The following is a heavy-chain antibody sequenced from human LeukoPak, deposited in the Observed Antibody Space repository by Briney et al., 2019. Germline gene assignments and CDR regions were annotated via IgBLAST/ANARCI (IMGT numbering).Heavy chain of an antibody. CDR1: GFPFITYT. Sequence: GGSLRLSCAASGFPFITYTMNWVRQAPGKGQEWVSSIRSGNTYIYSAHSVKGGFTISRDNVKNTLYFQMKSLRDESTPVSFSAREPPSTKLNWFAAAGEPSLVTVSS. CDR3: AREPPSTKLNWFAA. D-gene: IGHD2-2*01. V-gene: IGHV3-21*01. J-gene: IGHJ5*02. CDR2: IRSGNTYI.